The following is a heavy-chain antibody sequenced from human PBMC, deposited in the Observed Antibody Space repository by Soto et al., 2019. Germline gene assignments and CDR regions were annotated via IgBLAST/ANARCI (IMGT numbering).Heavy chain of an antibody. Sequence: LVNPTETLTLTCTVSGFSLSNARMGVSWIRQPPGKALEWLAHIFSNDEKSYSTSLKSRLTISKDTSKSQVVLTMTNMDPVDTAKYYCARMRAVVQAGGWFDTWGQGTLVTVSS. V-gene: IGHV2-26*01. D-gene: IGHD2-2*01. CDR3: ARMRAVVQAGGWFDT. CDR2: IFSNDEK. J-gene: IGHJ5*02. CDR1: GFSLSNARMG.